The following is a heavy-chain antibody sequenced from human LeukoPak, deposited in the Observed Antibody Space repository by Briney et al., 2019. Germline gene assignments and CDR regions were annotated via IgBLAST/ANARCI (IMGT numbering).Heavy chain of an antibody. CDR2: IYYSGST. V-gene: IGHV4-61*08. D-gene: IGHD6-13*01. CDR1: GGSISSGGYY. CDR3: ARSRQTSYYYGMDV. Sequence: KPSETLSLTCTVSGGSISSGGYYWSWIRQHPGKGLEWIGYIYYSGSTNYNPSLKSRVTISVDTSKNQFSLKLSSVTAADTAVYYCARSRQTSYYYGMDVWGQGTTVTVSS. J-gene: IGHJ6*02.